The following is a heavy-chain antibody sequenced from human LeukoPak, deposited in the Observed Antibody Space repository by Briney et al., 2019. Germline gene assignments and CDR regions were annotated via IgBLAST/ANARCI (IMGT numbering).Heavy chain of an antibody. D-gene: IGHD3-16*01. Sequence: SETLSLTCTVSGDPISDYCWTWIRQPAGKGLEWIGRIYGNGSANYNPSLKSRVAMSIDTSKMQFSLKLRSVTAADTAVYYCARVGEWLFDIDVWGKGTTVIVSS. CDR1: GDPISDYC. V-gene: IGHV4-4*07. J-gene: IGHJ6*03. CDR3: ARVGEWLFDIDV. CDR2: IYGNGSA.